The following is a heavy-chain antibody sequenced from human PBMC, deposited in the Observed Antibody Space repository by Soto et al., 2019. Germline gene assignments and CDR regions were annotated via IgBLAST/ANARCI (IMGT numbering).Heavy chain of an antibody. CDR1: GVTFSSYG. Sequence: GGSLRLSCAASGVTFSSYGMHWVRQAPGKGLEWVAVISYDGSNKYYADSVKGRFTISRDNSKNTLYLQMNSLRAEDTAVYYCAKDSSSNGMDVWGQGTTVTVSS. V-gene: IGHV3-30*18. J-gene: IGHJ6*02. CDR2: ISYDGSNK. CDR3: AKDSSSNGMDV. D-gene: IGHD6-6*01.